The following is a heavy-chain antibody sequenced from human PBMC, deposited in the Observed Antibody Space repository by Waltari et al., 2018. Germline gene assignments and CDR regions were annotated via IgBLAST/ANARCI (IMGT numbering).Heavy chain of an antibody. J-gene: IGHJ5*02. CDR3: ARAARPAAGWFDP. CDR2: IYYSGST. CDR1: GGSISSSSYY. Sequence: QLQLQESGPGLVKPSETLSLTCTVSGGSISSSSYYWGWIRQPPGKGLEWIGSIYYSGSTYYNPSLKSRVTISVDTSKNQFSLKLSSVTAADTAVYYCARAARPAAGWFDPWGQGTLVTVSS. V-gene: IGHV4-39*07. D-gene: IGHD6-6*01.